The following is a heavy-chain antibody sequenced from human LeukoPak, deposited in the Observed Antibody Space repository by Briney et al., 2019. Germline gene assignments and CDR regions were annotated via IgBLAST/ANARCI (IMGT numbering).Heavy chain of an antibody. CDR2: IYHSGST. CDR3: ARAPCSGGSCYWLDY. J-gene: IGHJ4*02. Sequence: SETLSLTCAVSGGSISSGGYSWSWIRQPPGKGLEWIGYIYHSGSTYYNPSLKSRVTISVDRSKNQFSLKLSSVTAADTAVYYCARAPCSGGSCYWLDYWGQGTLVTVSS. D-gene: IGHD2-15*01. CDR1: GGSISSGGYS. V-gene: IGHV4-30-2*01.